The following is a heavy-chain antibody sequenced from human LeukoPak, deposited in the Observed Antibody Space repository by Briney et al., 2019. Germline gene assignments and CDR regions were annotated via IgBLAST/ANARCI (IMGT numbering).Heavy chain of an antibody. Sequence: ASVKVSCKASGYTFTSYDINWVRQATGQGLEWMGWMNPNSGNTGYAQKLQGRVTMTRNTSISTAYMELSSLRSEDTAVYYCARGKYDFWSGYHYKDRFDPWGQGTLVTVSS. CDR1: GYTFTSYD. J-gene: IGHJ5*02. D-gene: IGHD3-3*01. CDR2: MNPNSGNT. V-gene: IGHV1-8*01. CDR3: ARGKYDFWSGYHYKDRFDP.